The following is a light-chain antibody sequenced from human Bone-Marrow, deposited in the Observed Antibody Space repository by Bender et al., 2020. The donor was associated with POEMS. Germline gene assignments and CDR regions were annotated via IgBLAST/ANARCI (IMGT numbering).Light chain of an antibody. CDR2: GNS. CDR1: SSNIGAGYA. V-gene: IGLV1-40*01. J-gene: IGLJ2*01. Sequence: QSVLTQPPSVSGAPGQTVTISCTGSSSNIGAGYAVHWYQQLPGTAPKLLIYGNSNRPSGVPDRFSGSKSGTSASLAITGLQAEDEADYYCQSFDLSLSGSGIFGGGTKLTVL. CDR3: QSFDLSLSGSGI.